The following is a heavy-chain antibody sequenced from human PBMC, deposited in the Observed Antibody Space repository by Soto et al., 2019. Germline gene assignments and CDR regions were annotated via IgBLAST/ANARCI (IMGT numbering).Heavy chain of an antibody. D-gene: IGHD6-13*01. CDR3: ARGRSGYSSSWRFDP. J-gene: IGHJ5*02. V-gene: IGHV4-34*01. Sequence: QVQLQQWGAGLLKPSETLSLTCAVYSGSFNGYYWSWIRQPPGKGLEWIGEINHGGISNYNPSLRSRVTMSVDTSKSQISLNMNSLTAADTAVYYCARGRSGYSSSWRFDPWGQGTLVTVS. CDR1: SGSFNGYY. CDR2: INHGGIS.